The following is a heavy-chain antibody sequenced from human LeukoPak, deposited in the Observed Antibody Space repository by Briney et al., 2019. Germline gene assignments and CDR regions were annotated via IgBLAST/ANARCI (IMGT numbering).Heavy chain of an antibody. J-gene: IGHJ4*02. D-gene: IGHD3-22*01. CDR3: ASDPSQDSSGYYGNDY. Sequence: GGSLRLPCAACRXXFXXXGXXXXXXAXSXXLXXGXXKXYDESXKYYADTVKGRFTISRDNSKNTLYLQMNRLRAEDTAVYSCASDPSQDSSGYYGNDYWGQGTLVTVSS. CDR2: KXYDESXK. V-gene: IGHV3-33*01. CDR1: RXXFXXXG.